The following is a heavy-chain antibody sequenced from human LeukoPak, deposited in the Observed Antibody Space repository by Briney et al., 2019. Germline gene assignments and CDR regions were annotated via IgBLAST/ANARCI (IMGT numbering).Heavy chain of an antibody. CDR3: ARGGSSDYPFDY. Sequence: SQTLSLTCTVSGGSISSGDYYWSWIRQPPGKGLEWIGYIYYSGSTYYNPSLKSRVTISVDTSKNQFSLKLSSVTAADTAVYYCARGGSSDYPFDYWGQGTLVTVSS. D-gene: IGHD3-22*01. J-gene: IGHJ4*02. CDR1: GGSISSGDYY. V-gene: IGHV4-30-4*08. CDR2: IYYSGST.